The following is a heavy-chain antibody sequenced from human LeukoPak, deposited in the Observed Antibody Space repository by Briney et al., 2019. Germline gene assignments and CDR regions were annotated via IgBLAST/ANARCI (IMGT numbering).Heavy chain of an antibody. CDR2: INGGNGNT. D-gene: IGHD3-10*01. Sequence: ASLKVSCKASGYTFTSYAMHWVRQAPGQGLEWMGWINGGNGNTKYSQKFQGRVTITKDTSASTAYMEVSSLRSEDTAVYYCARGGNFGELREYWGQGTLVTVSS. J-gene: IGHJ4*02. CDR1: GYTFTSYA. V-gene: IGHV1-3*01. CDR3: ARGGNFGELREY.